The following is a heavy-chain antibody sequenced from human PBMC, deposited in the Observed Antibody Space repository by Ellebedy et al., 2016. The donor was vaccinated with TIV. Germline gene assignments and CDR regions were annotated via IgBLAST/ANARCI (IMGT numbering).Heavy chain of an antibody. CDR3: ARWYGSGTYYLDP. CDR2: IRNDGNNA. D-gene: IGHD3-10*01. J-gene: IGHJ5*01. Sequence: GESLKISCVVSGFTFSRYGMHWVRQAPGKGLEWVAAIRNDGNNAYYADSVKGRFTISKENSKNTLYLQMNSLRAEDTALYYCARWYGSGTYYLDPWGQGTLVTVSS. CDR1: GFTFSRYG. V-gene: IGHV3-33*01.